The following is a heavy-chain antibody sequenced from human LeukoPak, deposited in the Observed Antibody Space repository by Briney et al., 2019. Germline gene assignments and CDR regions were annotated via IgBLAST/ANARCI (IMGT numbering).Heavy chain of an antibody. Sequence: SETLSLTCTVSGGSISGYYWSWIRQTPGKGLEWIGYMFHSGSAEYNPSLESRVTISVDTSNNQFSLILRSVTSADTAVYYCATSLGFFPRFDPWGQGILVTVSS. CDR2: MFHSGSA. J-gene: IGHJ5*02. D-gene: IGHD2/OR15-2a*01. CDR3: ATSLGFFPRFDP. V-gene: IGHV4-59*01. CDR1: GGSISGYY.